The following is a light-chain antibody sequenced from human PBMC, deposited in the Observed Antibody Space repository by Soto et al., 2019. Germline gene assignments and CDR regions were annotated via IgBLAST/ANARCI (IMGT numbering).Light chain of an antibody. CDR1: QSVSSY. V-gene: IGKV3-11*01. J-gene: IGKJ1*01. Sequence: EIVLTQSPATLSLSPGERATLSCRASQSVSSYLAWYQQKPGQAPRLLIYDASNRATGIPARFSGSGSGTDFTLTISSLEPEDFAVYYCQQRSSGGTFGQGTKVEIK. CDR3: QQRSSGGT. CDR2: DAS.